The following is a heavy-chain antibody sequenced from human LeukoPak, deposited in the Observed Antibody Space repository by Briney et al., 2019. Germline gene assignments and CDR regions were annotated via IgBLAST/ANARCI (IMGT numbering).Heavy chain of an antibody. CDR3: ERAPGVDTAMVRDYYYYMDV. V-gene: IGHV1-46*01. D-gene: IGHD5-18*01. J-gene: IGHJ6*03. CDR2: INPSVGST. Sequence: ASVKVSCKASGYTFTSYDMHWVRQAPGQGLEWMGIINPSVGSTSYAQKFQGRVTMTRDTSTSTVYMELSSLRSEDTAVYYCERAPGVDTAMVRDYYYYMDVWGKGTTVTVSS. CDR1: GYTFTSYD.